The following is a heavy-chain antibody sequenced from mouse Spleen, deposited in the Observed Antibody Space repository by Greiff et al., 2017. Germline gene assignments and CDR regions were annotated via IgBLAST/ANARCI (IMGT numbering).Heavy chain of an antibody. J-gene: IGHJ2*01. CDR1: GFTFSNYW. CDR2: IRLKSDNYAT. CDR3: TADGNYYFDY. V-gene: IGHV6-3*01. Sequence: EVMLVESGGGLVQPGGSMKLSCVASGFTFSNYWMNWVRQSPEKGLEWVAQIRLKSDNYATHYAESVKGRFTISRDDSKSSVYLQMNNLRAEDTGIYYCTADGNYYFDYWGQGTTLTVSS. D-gene: IGHD2-1*01.